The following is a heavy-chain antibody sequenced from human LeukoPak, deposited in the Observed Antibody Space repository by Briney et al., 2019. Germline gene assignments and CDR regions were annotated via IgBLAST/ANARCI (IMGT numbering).Heavy chain of an antibody. J-gene: IGHJ6*02. CDR3: ARAIRPAHYRYYYYYGLDV. CDR2: IYSGGST. V-gene: IGHV3-53*01. D-gene: IGHD3-10*01. CDR1: GFTVSSNY. Sequence: GGSLRLSCAASGFTVSSNYMSWFRHNPGKGLEWVSIIYSGGSTYYTDSVQSRFTTSRDSSKNTLYLQMSSLRAEDTAVYYCARAIRPAHYRYYYYYGLDVWGQGTTVTVSS.